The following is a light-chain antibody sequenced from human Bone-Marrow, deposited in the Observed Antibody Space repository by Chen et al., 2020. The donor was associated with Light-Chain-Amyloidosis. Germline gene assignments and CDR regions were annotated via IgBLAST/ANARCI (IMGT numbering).Light chain of an antibody. CDR1: GSDVGGDNL. CDR3: SSYTITNTLV. J-gene: IGLJ1*01. V-gene: IGLV2-14*01. Sequence: QSALTQPASVPGSPGRSITFSCSGTGSDVGGDNLVSWYQQHPDKAPKLMIYEVTNRPSWAPDRFSGSKSDNTASLSISGLQTEDEADYFCSSYTITNTLVFGSGTRVTVL. CDR2: EVT.